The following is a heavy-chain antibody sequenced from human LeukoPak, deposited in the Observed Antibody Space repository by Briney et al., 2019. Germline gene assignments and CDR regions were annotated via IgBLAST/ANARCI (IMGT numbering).Heavy chain of an antibody. CDR1: GYTFTGYY. Sequence: GASVKVSCKASGYTFTGYYMHWVRQAPGQGLEWMGWINPNSGGTNYAQKFQGRFTMTRDTSISTAYMELSRLRSDDTAVYYCARAHIAAAGAHDYWGQGTLVTVSS. V-gene: IGHV1-2*02. D-gene: IGHD6-13*01. CDR2: INPNSGGT. CDR3: ARAHIAAAGAHDY. J-gene: IGHJ4*02.